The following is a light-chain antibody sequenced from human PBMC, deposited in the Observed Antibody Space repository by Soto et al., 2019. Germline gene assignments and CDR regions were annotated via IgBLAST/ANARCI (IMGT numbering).Light chain of an antibody. J-gene: IGKJ4*01. CDR1: QSVSNN. V-gene: IGKV3-15*01. CDR3: QQYNNWPPLT. CDR2: GAS. Sequence: EVVMTQSPATLSVSPGEKATLSCRASQSVSNNLAWFQQKPGQVPRLLIYGASNRATGVSARFSGSGSGTEFTLTISSLQSEDFAVYYCQQYNNWPPLTFGGGTKWIS.